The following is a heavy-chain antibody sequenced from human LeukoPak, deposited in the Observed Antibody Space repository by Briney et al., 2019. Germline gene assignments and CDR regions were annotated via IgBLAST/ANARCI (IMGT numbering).Heavy chain of an antibody. CDR1: GFPFSYDW. V-gene: IGHV3-74*01. D-gene: IGHD3-9*01. Sequence: GGSLRLSCAASGFPFSYDWMHWVRQAPGKGLVWVSRINSDGSSTSYADSVKGRFTISRDNAENTLYLQMNGLRAEDTAVYYCARASGTDATGYVQIDLWGQGTLVTVSS. CDR2: INSDGSST. J-gene: IGHJ5*02. CDR3: ARASGTDATGYVQIDL.